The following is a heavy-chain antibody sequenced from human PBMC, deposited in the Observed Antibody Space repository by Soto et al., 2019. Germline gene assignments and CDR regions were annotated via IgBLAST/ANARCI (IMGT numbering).Heavy chain of an antibody. CDR3: ARSTGSYYVWFDP. V-gene: IGHV1-3*01. CDR2: INAVNGNT. Sequence: QVQLVQSGAEVKKPGASVKVSCKASGYTFTSYAMHWVRQAPGQRLEWMGWINAVNGNTKYSQKFQGRVTITRDTSASTAYMELSSLRSEATAVYYCARSTGSYYVWFDPWGQGTLVTVSS. J-gene: IGHJ5*02. CDR1: GYTFTSYA. D-gene: IGHD1-26*01.